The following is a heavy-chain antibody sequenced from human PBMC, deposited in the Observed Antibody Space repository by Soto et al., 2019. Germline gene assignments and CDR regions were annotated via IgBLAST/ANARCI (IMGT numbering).Heavy chain of an antibody. Sequence: SETLSLTCTVSGGSISSYYWSWIRQPPGKGLEWIGYIYYSGSTNYNPSLKSRVTISVDTSKNQFSLKLSSVTAADTAVYYCARFRRTGLNADAFDIWGQGTMVTVSS. CDR3: ARFRRTGLNADAFDI. J-gene: IGHJ3*02. CDR1: GGSISSYY. CDR2: IYYSGST. D-gene: IGHD3-10*01. V-gene: IGHV4-59*01.